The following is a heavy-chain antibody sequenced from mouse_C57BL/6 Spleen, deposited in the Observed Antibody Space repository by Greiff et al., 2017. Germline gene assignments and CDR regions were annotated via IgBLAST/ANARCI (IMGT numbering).Heavy chain of an antibody. CDR3: ARGGAYYYGSSYEYYAMDY. D-gene: IGHD1-1*01. J-gene: IGHJ4*01. V-gene: IGHV1-61*01. Sequence: QVQLQQPGAELVRPGSSVKLSCKASGYTFTSYWMDWVKQRPGQGLEWIGNIYPSDSETHYNQKFKDKATLTVDKSSSTAYMQLSSLTSEDSAVYYCARGGAYYYGSSYEYYAMDYWGQGTSVTVSS. CDR2: IYPSDSET. CDR1: GYTFTSYW.